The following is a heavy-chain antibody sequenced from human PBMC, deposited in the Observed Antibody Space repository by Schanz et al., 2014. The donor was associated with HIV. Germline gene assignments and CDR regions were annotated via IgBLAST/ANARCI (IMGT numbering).Heavy chain of an antibody. J-gene: IGHJ6*02. CDR1: GFTFDSYG. CDR2: ISYDGTNK. V-gene: IGHV3-30*18. D-gene: IGHD3-22*01. CDR3: AKDRNHYDSRYRGKGNYYYYYGMDV. Sequence: QVQLVESGGGVVQPGRSLRLSCAASGFTFDSYGIHWVHQAPGKGLEWVAVISYDGTNKKFADSVKGRFTISRDNSKNTLYLQMKSLRPEDTAVYYCAKDRNHYDSRYRGKGNYYYYYGMDVWGQGTTVTVSS.